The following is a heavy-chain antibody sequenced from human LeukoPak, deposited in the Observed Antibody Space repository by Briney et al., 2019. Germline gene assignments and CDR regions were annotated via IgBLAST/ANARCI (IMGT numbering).Heavy chain of an antibody. D-gene: IGHD5-24*01. CDR2: ISYDGSNK. J-gene: IGHJ4*02. CDR1: EFTYG. CDR3: ARDRTEMAFDY. V-gene: IGHV3-30*03. Sequence: PGGSLRLSCAASEFTYGMNWVRQAPGKGLEWVAVISYDGSNKYYADSVKGRFTISRDNSKNTLYLQMNSLRAEDTAVYYCARDRTEMAFDYWGQGTLVTVSS.